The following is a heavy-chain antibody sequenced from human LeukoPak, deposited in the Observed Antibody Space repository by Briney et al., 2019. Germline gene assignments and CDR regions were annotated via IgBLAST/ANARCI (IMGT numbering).Heavy chain of an antibody. V-gene: IGHV3-23*01. CDR2: LTNSGGSGGVT. CDR1: GFTFSTYA. J-gene: IGHJ4*02. CDR3: AKAMSTDHYDSRGFYRIDFDS. D-gene: IGHD3-22*01. Sequence: GGSLRLSCAASGFTFSTYAMSWVRQAPGKGLEWVSALTNSGGSGGVTYYADSVKGRFIISRDNSKSTLYLQLSSLRAEDTAVYYCAKAMSTDHYDSRGFYRIDFDSWGQGTLVTVSS.